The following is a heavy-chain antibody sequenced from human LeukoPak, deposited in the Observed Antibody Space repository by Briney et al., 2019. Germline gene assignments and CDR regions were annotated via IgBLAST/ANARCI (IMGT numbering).Heavy chain of an antibody. Sequence: SETPSLTCSISAGSISNFYWSCIRQPAGKGLEWIGRIYTSGSTNYNPSLKSRVTMSVDTSKKQFSLKLSSVTAADTAVYYCARDRRYSSSWYLDYWGQGTLVTVSS. J-gene: IGHJ4*02. CDR2: IYTSGST. CDR3: ARDRRYSSSWYLDY. CDR1: AGSISNFY. D-gene: IGHD6-13*01. V-gene: IGHV4-4*07.